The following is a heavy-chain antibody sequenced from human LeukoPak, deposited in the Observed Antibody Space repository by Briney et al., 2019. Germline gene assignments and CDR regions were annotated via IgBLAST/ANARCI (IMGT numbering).Heavy chain of an antibody. D-gene: IGHD3-22*01. J-gene: IGHJ4*02. CDR3: ARDRTPYYYDSSGYGY. CDR1: GFTFSSYW. Sequence: GGSLRLSCAASGFTFSSYWMSWVRQAPGKGLEWVANIKQDGSEKYYVDSVKGRFTISRDNAKDSLYLQMNSLRAEDTAVYYCARDRTPYYYDSSGYGYWGQGTLVTVSS. CDR2: IKQDGSEK. V-gene: IGHV3-7*03.